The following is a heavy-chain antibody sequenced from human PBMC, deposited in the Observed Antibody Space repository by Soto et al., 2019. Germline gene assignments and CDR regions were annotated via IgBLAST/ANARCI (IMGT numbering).Heavy chain of an antibody. CDR2: ITVGSSHI. Sequence: GSLSLCCTVSGFPFSAYNINWVRQAPGKGLELVSSITVGSSHIYQPNSMKGRFTISRDDAKNSVYRTIDSLGDEDTALYYCSRSPEVGVRGAYWGQGTLVTVSS. V-gene: IGHV3-21*01. CDR3: SRSPEVGVRGAY. CDR1: GFPFSAYN. J-gene: IGHJ4*02. D-gene: IGHD3-16*01.